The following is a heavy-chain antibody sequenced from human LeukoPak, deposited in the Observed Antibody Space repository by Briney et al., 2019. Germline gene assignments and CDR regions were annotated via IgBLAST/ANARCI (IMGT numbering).Heavy chain of an antibody. CDR1: GFTFSSYW. CDR3: ATSYDILIGYFGS. J-gene: IGHJ4*02. Sequence: GGSLRLSCAASGFTFSSYWMSWVRQAPGKGLEWVANIKEDGNEKYYVDSVRGRFTISRDNAKNSLYLYMNSLRAEDTAVYYCATSYDILIGYFGSWGQGTLVTVSS. D-gene: IGHD3-9*01. CDR2: IKEDGNEK. V-gene: IGHV3-7*01.